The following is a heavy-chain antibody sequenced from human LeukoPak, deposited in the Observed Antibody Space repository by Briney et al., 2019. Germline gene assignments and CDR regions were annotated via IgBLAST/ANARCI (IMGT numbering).Heavy chain of an antibody. Sequence: GESLKTSCKGSGYSFTNYWIGWVRQMPGKGLEWMGIIYPGDSDTRYSPSFQGQVTFSGDKSISTAYLQWSSLKASDTAMYYCARRLPYPSSGSGGFDYWGQGTLVTVSS. J-gene: IGHJ4*02. CDR2: IYPGDSDT. CDR3: ARRLPYPSSGSGGFDY. V-gene: IGHV5-51*01. D-gene: IGHD6-13*01. CDR1: GYSFTNYW.